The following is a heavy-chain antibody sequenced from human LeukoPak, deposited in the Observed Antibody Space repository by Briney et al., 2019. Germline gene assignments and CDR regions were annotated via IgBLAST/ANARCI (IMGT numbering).Heavy chain of an antibody. CDR1: GFTFSSYE. CDR3: ARLLLWFGESLDY. CDR2: IYSGGST. Sequence: PGGSLRLSCAASGFTFSSYEMNWVRQAPGKGLEWVSVIYSGGSTYYADSVKGRFTISRDNSKNTLYLQMNSLRAEDTAVYYCARLLLWFGESLDYWGQGTLVTVSS. V-gene: IGHV3-66*01. J-gene: IGHJ4*02. D-gene: IGHD3-10*01.